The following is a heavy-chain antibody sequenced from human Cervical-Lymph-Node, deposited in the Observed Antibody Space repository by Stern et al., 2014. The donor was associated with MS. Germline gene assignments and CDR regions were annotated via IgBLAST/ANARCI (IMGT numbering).Heavy chain of an antibody. CDR1: GFSFSDYY. V-gene: IGHV3-11*06. Sequence: VQLVESGGGLVKPGGSLRLSCAASGFSFSDYYMSWIRQAPGKGLEWVTYIIGSTSYTKYADSVKGRFTISRDNTKNSLYLQMNSLSAEDTAVYYCARGYSSGWYAGSDYWGQGSLVTVSS. D-gene: IGHD6-19*01. CDR3: ARGYSSGWYAGSDY. J-gene: IGHJ4*02. CDR2: IIGSTSYT.